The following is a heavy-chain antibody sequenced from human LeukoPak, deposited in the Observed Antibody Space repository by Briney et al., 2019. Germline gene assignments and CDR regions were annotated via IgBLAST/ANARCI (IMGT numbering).Heavy chain of an antibody. J-gene: IGHJ5*02. CDR2: IYYSGST. CDR3: ARTIAAAGPYNWFDP. CDR1: GGSISSYY. Sequence: PSETLSLTCTVSGGSISSYYWSWIRQPPGKGLEWIGYIYYSGSTNYNPSLKSRVTISVDTSKNQFSLKLSSVTAADTAVYYCARTIAAAGPYNWFDPWGQGTLVTVSS. D-gene: IGHD6-25*01. V-gene: IGHV4-59*01.